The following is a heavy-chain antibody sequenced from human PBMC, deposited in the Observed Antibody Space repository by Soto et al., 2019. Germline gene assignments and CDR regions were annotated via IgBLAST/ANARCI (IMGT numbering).Heavy chain of an antibody. CDR1: GFTFSSYG. CDR2: ISYDGSNK. J-gene: IGHJ4*02. D-gene: IGHD2-8*01. V-gene: IGHV3-30*18. Sequence: QVQLVESGGGVVQPGRSLRLSCAASGFTFSSYGMHWVRQAPGKVLEWVAVISYDGSNKYYADSVKGRFTISRDNSKNTLYLQMNSLIAEDTAVYYCAKDFLGRPRGLVRRGGYFDYWGQGTLVTVSS. CDR3: AKDFLGRPRGLVRRGGYFDY.